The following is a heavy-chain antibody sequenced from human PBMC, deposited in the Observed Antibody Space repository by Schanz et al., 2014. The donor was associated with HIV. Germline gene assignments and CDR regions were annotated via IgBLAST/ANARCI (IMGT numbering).Heavy chain of an antibody. CDR2: ISGSGGST. V-gene: IGHV3-23*01. CDR3: AKDPHWNYYDSSGYPDYFDY. Sequence: EVQLLESGGGLVQPGGSLRLSCAASGFTFSSYAMSWVRQAPGKGLEWVSVISGSGGSTYYADSVKRRFTISRDNSKNTLYLQMNSLRAEDTAVYYCAKDPHWNYYDSSGYPDYFDYWGQGTLVTVSS. CDR1: GFTFSSYA. J-gene: IGHJ4*02. D-gene: IGHD3-22*01.